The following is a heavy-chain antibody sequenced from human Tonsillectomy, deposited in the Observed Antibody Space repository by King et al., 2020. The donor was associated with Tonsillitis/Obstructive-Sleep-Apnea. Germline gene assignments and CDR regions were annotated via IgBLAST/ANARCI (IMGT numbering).Heavy chain of an antibody. D-gene: IGHD2-15*01. CDR3: ARDRDVVVVAARGFDP. Sequence: VQLVESGGGLVQPGGSLRLSCAASGFTFSSYTMTWVRQAPGKGLEWVSYISSSTNTIYYADSVKGRFTISRDNAKNSLYLQMNSLRDEDTAVYYCARDRDVVVVAARGFDPWGQGTLVTVSS. CDR2: ISSSTNTI. J-gene: IGHJ5*02. V-gene: IGHV3-48*02. CDR1: GFTFSSYT.